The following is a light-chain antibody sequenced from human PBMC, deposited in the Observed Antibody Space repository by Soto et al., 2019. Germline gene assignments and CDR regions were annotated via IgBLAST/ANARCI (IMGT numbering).Light chain of an antibody. Sequence: DIVMAQSPDSLAVSLGERATINCKSSQSVLYSSNNKNYLAWYQQKPGQPPRLLIYWASTRESGVPDRFSGSGSGTDLTLASSSLQPEDVAVYYCQQSYSTPHTFGLGTKLEIK. V-gene: IGKV4-1*01. CDR1: QSVLYSSNNKNY. CDR2: WAS. J-gene: IGKJ2*01. CDR3: QQSYSTPHT.